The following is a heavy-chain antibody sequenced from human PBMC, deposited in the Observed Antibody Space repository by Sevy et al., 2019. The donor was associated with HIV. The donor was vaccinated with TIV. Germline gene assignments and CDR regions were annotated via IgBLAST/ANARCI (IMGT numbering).Heavy chain of an antibody. J-gene: IGHJ5*02. CDR2: ISSSGTTI. Sequence: GGSLRLSCVASGFTFGSYEMTWVRQTPGKGLEWVSSISSSGTTIYYGDSVEGRFTISRDNPKNSVYLQMNSLRVEDTAVYYCARKGGAYDIGFDPWGQGTLVTVSS. D-gene: IGHD3-22*01. CDR3: ARKGGAYDIGFDP. V-gene: IGHV3-48*03. CDR1: GFTFGSYE.